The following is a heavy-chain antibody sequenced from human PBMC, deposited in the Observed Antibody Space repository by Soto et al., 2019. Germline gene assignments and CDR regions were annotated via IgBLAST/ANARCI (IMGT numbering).Heavy chain of an antibody. CDR3: ARDTLPKIIYYYYGMDV. D-gene: IGHD2-15*01. J-gene: IGHJ6*02. V-gene: IGHV1-69*06. CDR2: IIPIFGTA. Sequence: SVKVSCKASGGTFSSYAISWVRQAPGQGLEWMGGIIPIFGTANYAQKFQGRVTITADKSTSTAYMELSSLRSEDTAVYYCARDTLPKIIYYYYGMDVWGQGTTVTVSS. CDR1: GGTFSSYA.